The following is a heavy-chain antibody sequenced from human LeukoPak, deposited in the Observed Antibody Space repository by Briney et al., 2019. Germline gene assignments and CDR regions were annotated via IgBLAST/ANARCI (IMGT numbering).Heavy chain of an antibody. V-gene: IGHV3-23*01. Sequence: PGGSLRLSCAASGFTFSNFLMTWVRQAPGKGPEWVSAISGSGGDTYYADSVKGRFTISRDNAENSLYLQMNSLRDEDTAVYYCARGRATGRSGGDYWGQGTLVTVSS. CDR2: ISGSGGDT. CDR3: ARGRATGRSGGDY. CDR1: GFTFSNFL. J-gene: IGHJ4*02. D-gene: IGHD3-9*01.